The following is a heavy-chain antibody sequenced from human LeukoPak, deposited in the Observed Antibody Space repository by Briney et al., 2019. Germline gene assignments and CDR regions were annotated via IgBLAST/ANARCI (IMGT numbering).Heavy chain of an antibody. CDR2: ISPYNGNT. J-gene: IGHJ4*02. V-gene: IGHV1-18*01. Sequence: GASVKVSCKASGYTFTSYGITWVRQAPGQGLEWMGWISPYNGNTNYAQKLQGRVTMTTDTSTSTAYMELRSLRSEDTAVYYCAREPYSSSSDYWGQGTLVTVSS. CDR3: AREPYSSSSDY. D-gene: IGHD6-6*01. CDR1: GYTFTSYG.